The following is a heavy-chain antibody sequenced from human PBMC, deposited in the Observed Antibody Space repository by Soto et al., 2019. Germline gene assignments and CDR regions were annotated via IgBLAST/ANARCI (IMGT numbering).Heavy chain of an antibody. CDR2: INHSGST. D-gene: IGHD5-18*01. CDR3: ARGPRYSYGYNWFDP. J-gene: IGHJ5*02. CDR1: GGSFSGYY. Sequence: SETLSLTCAVYGGSFSGYYWSWIRQPPGKGLEWIGEINHSGSTNYNPSLKSRVTISVDTSKNQFSLKLSSVTAADTAVYYCARGPRYSYGYNWFDPWGQGTLVTVSS. V-gene: IGHV4-34*01.